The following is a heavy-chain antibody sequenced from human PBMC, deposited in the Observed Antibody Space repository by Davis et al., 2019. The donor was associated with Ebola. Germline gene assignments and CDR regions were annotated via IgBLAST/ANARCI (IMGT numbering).Heavy chain of an antibody. V-gene: IGHV3-21*01. Sequence: GESLKISCAASGFTFSSYSMNWVRQAPGKGLEWVSGISTGGGVTIYADSVKGRFTISRDNAKNSLYLQMNSLRAEDTAVYYCARERAVAYFDYWGQGTLVTVSS. CDR3: ARERAVAYFDY. CDR1: GFTFSSYS. CDR2: ISTGGGVT. D-gene: IGHD6-19*01. J-gene: IGHJ4*02.